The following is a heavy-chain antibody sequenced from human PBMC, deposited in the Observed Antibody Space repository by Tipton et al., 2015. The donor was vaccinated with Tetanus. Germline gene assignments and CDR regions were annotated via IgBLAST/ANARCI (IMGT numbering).Heavy chain of an antibody. J-gene: IGHJ4*02. Sequence: TLSLTCTVSGGSVRSGDYSWNWIRQPPGKGLEWIGNIYNIARTNYNPSLRSRVTMSVDTSKNQFYLQLSSVTAADTAVYFCARASQRTFEFWGQGTLVAVSS. V-gene: IGHV4-61*08. D-gene: IGHD5-18*01. CDR1: GGSVRSGDYS. CDR3: ARASQRTFEF. CDR2: IYNIART.